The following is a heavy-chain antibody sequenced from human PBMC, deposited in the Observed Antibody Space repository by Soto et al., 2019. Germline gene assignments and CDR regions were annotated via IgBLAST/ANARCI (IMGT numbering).Heavy chain of an antibody. Sequence: SETLSLTRTVSGGSISSYYWSWIRQPPGKGLEWIGYIYYSGSTNYNPSLKSRVTISVDTSKNQFSLKVSSVTAADTAVYYCARRYGGNFDYWGQGTLVTVSS. CDR3: ARRYGGNFDY. CDR1: GGSISSYY. J-gene: IGHJ4*02. D-gene: IGHD1-26*01. CDR2: IYYSGST. V-gene: IGHV4-59*01.